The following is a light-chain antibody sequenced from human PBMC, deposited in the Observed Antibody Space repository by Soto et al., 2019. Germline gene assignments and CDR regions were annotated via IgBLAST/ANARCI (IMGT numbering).Light chain of an antibody. CDR3: QQSSNSPPT. J-gene: IGKJ2*01. Sequence: DIQMTQFPSSVSASVRDRVTITCRASQSIKNYLNWYQQIPGKAPKLLIYGASSLQSGVPSRFSGRGSGTVFTLTITCLQPEDFATYHCQQSSNSPPTFGQGTKLEI. CDR1: QSIKNY. CDR2: GAS. V-gene: IGKV1-39*01.